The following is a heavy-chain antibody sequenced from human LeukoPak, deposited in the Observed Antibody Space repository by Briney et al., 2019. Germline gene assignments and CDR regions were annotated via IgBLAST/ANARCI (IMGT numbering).Heavy chain of an antibody. CDR3: ARDQQWLVTGEDAFDI. V-gene: IGHV1-46*01. CDR2: INPGLGST. D-gene: IGHD6-19*01. CDR1: GYAFSSYY. J-gene: IGHJ3*02. Sequence: GASVKVSCKASGYAFSSYYMHWVRQAPGQGLEWMGIINPGLGSTSYAQKFQGRVTMTRDTPTSTVYMELSGLRYEDTAVYYCARDQQWLVTGEDAFDIWGQGTLVSVSS.